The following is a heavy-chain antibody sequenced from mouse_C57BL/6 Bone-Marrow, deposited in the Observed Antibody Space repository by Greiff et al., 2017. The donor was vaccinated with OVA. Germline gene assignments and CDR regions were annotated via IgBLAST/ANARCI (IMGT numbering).Heavy chain of an antibody. CDR3: ARDYALSMDY. CDR2: IDPSDSYT. V-gene: IGHV1-50*01. Sequence: QVQLQQSGAELVKPGASVKLSFPASFSPFPLSFLPFFPQRPGQGLELIGEIDPSDSYTNYNQKFKGKATLTVDTSSSTAYMQLSSLTSEDSAVYYCARDYALSMDYWGQGTSVTVSS. D-gene: IGHD1-1*01. J-gene: IGHJ4*01. CDR1: FSPFPLSF.